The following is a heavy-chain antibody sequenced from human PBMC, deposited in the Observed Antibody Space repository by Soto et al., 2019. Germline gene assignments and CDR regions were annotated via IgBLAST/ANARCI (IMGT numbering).Heavy chain of an antibody. J-gene: IGHJ4*02. CDR3: AKDRDGFAGGWEYFDY. CDR2: ISGSGGST. D-gene: IGHD6-19*01. Sequence: QPGGSLRLSCAASGFTFAGYSTMSWVRQAPGKGLEWVSSISGSGGSTYYADSVKGRFTISRDNSKNTLYLQMNALSAEDTAFYYCAKDRDGFAGGWEYFDYWGQGALVTVSS. CDR1: GFTFAGYST. V-gene: IGHV3-23*01.